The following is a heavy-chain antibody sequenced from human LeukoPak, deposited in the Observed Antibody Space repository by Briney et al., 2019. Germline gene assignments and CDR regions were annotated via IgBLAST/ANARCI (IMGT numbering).Heavy chain of an antibody. V-gene: IGHV4-34*01. CDR2: INHSGST. Sequence: SETLSLTCAVYGGSFSGYYWSWIRQPPGKGLEWIGEINHSGSTNYNPSLKSRVTISVDTSKNQFSLKLSSVTAADTAVYYCARTYVVVIALSWFDPWGQGTLVTVSS. CDR3: ARTYVVVIALSWFDP. CDR1: GGSFSGYY. D-gene: IGHD2-21*01. J-gene: IGHJ5*02.